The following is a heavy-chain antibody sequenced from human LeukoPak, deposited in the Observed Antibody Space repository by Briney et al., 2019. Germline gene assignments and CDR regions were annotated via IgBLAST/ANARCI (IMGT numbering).Heavy chain of an antibody. CDR2: IIPIFGTA. CDR3: ESKNTEGRLSIYYYYMDV. V-gene: IGHV1-69*05. D-gene: IGHD1/OR15-1a*01. Sequence: SVKVSCKASGGTFSSYAISWVRQAPGQGPEWMGGIIPIFGTANYAQKFQGRVTINTDESTSTAYMELSSLRSEDTAVYYCESKNTEGRLSIYYYYMDVGEKGNTVTV. CDR1: GGTFSSYA. J-gene: IGHJ6*03.